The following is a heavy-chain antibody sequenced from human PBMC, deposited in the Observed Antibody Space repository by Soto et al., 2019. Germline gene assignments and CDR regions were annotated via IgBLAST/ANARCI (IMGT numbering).Heavy chain of an antibody. CDR3: ARVRRTAVAGPTGMDV. J-gene: IGHJ6*02. CDR2: IYHSGST. Sequence: SETLSLTCTVSGGSISSSNWWSWVRQPPGKGLEWIGEIYHSGSTNYNPSLKSRVTISVDKSKNQFSLKLSSVTAADTAVYYCARVRRTAVAGPTGMDVWGQGTTVTVSS. D-gene: IGHD6-19*01. CDR1: GGSISSSNW. V-gene: IGHV4-4*02.